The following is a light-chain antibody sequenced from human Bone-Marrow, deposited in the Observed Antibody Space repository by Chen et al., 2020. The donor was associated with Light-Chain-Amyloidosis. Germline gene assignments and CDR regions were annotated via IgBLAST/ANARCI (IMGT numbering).Light chain of an antibody. J-gene: IGLJ1*01. Sequence: QAALTHPRSVSGPPGRSASTSCTGTSSDVGGYDFVSWYQKHPVKAPKLMIYDVSKRPSGVPDRFSGSKSGNTASLTISGLQADDEADYYCCSYAGSYSLYVFGSGTKVTVL. CDR1: SSDVGGYDF. CDR3: CSYAGSYSLYV. CDR2: DVS. V-gene: IGLV2-11*01.